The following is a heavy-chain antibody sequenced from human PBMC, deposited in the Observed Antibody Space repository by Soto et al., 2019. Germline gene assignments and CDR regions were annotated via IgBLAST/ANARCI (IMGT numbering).Heavy chain of an antibody. Sequence: QVQLQESGPGLVKPSQTLSLTCTVSGASITNNNFYWSWIRQYPGKGLEGIGYISHSGSTYYNPSLKVRVSISVETSRNQMALKLSTVTAAATAVYYCATTSIGGSSGSFPFWGQGTLVTVSS. J-gene: IGHJ4*02. CDR3: ATTSIGGSSGSFPF. CDR2: ISHSGST. V-gene: IGHV4-31*03. CDR1: GASITNNNFY. D-gene: IGHD3-22*01.